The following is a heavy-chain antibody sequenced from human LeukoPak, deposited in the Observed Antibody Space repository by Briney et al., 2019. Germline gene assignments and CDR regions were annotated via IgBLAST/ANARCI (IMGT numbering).Heavy chain of an antibody. CDR3: VRHDGRGGATMGAFDS. D-gene: IGHD4/OR15-4a*01. V-gene: IGHV4-34*01. CDR2: INHSGST. J-gene: IGHJ5*01. Sequence: PSETLSLTCTVYGGSFSGYYWSWIRQPPGEGLEWIGEINHSGSTNYNPSLKSRVTISVDTSKNQFTLQLNSVTAADTAVYYCVRHDGRGGATMGAFDSWGQGSLVTVSS. CDR1: GGSFSGYY.